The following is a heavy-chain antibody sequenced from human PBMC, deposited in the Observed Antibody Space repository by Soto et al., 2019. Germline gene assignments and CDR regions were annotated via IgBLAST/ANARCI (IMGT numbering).Heavy chain of an antibody. D-gene: IGHD5-12*01. CDR2: TNNDGSAT. Sequence: GGSLRLSCAASGFGFSSYWMHWVRQAPGKGLVWVSRTNNDGSATAYADSVRGRFTSFRDNAKNTLFLQMTSLGVEDTAVYYCAREMATISLGAFDIWGEGTMVTVSS. CDR1: GFGFSSYW. J-gene: IGHJ3*02. V-gene: IGHV3-74*01. CDR3: AREMATISLGAFDI.